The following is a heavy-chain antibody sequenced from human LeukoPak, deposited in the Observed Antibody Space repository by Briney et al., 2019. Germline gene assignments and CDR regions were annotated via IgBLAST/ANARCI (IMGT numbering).Heavy chain of an antibody. J-gene: IGHJ5*02. CDR2: INWNGGST. CDR3: AIPSSLYYYGSGSPNRGNWFDP. D-gene: IGHD3-10*01. V-gene: IGHV3-20*01. Sequence: GGSLRLSCAASGFTFDDYGMSWVRQAPGKGLEWVSGINWNGGSTGYADSVKGRFTISRDNAKNSLYLQMNSLRAEDTALYHCAIPSSLYYYGSGSPNRGNWFDPWGQGTLVTVSS. CDR1: GFTFDDYG.